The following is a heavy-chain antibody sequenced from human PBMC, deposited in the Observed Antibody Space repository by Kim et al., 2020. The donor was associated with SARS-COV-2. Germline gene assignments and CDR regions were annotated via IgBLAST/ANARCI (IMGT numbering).Heavy chain of an antibody. CDR3: AKDRAAAAGTGQFDY. J-gene: IGHJ4*02. V-gene: IGHV3-23*01. Sequence: ADSVRGRFTISRERSQNTVFLQVTSLGDDDTAVYYCAKDRAAAAGTGQFDYWGQGTLVTVSS. D-gene: IGHD6-13*01.